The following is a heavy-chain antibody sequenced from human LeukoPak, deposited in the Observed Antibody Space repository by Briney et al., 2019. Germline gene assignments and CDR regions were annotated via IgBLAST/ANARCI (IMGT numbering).Heavy chain of an antibody. D-gene: IGHD3-10*01. CDR1: GFSFSSYE. J-gene: IGHJ4*02. CDR3: LCLWFGKGVY. V-gene: IGHV3-48*03. CDR2: INSNGRNI. Sequence: GGSLRLSCAASGFSFSSYEMNWVRQAPGKGLEWISYINSNGRNIDYADSVRGRFTISRDNAKNSLFLQMNSLRAEDTAVYYCLCLWFGKGVYWGRGTLVTVSS.